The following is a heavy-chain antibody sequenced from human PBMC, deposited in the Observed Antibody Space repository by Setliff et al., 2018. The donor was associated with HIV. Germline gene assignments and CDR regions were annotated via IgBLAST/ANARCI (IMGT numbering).Heavy chain of an antibody. CDR2: IYTSGNT. D-gene: IGHD3-22*01. CDR1: GDSISISD. CDR3: ARLRITMIMMLNYFDY. V-gene: IGHV4-4*09. J-gene: IGHJ4*02. Sequence: SETLSLTCAVSGDSISISDWSWIRQPPGKGLEWIGCIYTSGNTNYDPSLKSRVTISVDTSKNQFSLKLSSVTAADTAVYYCARLRITMIMMLNYFDYWGQGTLVTVSS.